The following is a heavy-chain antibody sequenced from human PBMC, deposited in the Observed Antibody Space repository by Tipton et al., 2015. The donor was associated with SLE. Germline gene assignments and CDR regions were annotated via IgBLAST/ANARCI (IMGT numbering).Heavy chain of an antibody. CDR3: ARDNVDFMNGGGYNGMDV. J-gene: IGHJ6*02. CDR2: IYYSGST. D-gene: IGHD4-23*01. V-gene: IGHV4-59*11. CDR1: GGSFSSHY. Sequence: TLSLTCTVSGGSFSSHYWSWIRQPPGKGLEWIGYIYYSGSTNYNPSLKSRVTISVDASKNQFSLKLSSVTAADTAVYYCARDNVDFMNGGGYNGMDVWGQGTTVTVSS.